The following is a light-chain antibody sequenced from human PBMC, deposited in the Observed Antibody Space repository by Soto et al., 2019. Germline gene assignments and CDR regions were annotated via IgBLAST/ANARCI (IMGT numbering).Light chain of an antibody. CDR3: GSWDSKLLVGV. CDR1: TANIGSNY. Sequence: QSVLTQPPSVSAAPGQKVTISCSGTTANIGSNYVSWYLQIPGTAPPLLIYENNKRPSGIPYRFSGSKSGPSATLDITVLHTGVEADYYCGSWDSKLLVGVFGGGTKLTVL. J-gene: IGLJ2*01. CDR2: ENN. V-gene: IGLV1-51*01.